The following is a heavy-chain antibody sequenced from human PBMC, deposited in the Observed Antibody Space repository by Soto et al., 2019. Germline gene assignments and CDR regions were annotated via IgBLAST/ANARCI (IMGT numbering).Heavy chain of an antibody. V-gene: IGHV3-23*01. Sequence: GGSLRLSCAASGFTFSSYAMSWVRQAPGKGLEWVSAISGSGGSTYYADSVKGRFTISRDNSKNTLYLQMNSLRAEDTAVYYCAKDLPSYCGGDCYLPYFQHWGQGTLVTVSS. J-gene: IGHJ1*01. CDR3: AKDLPSYCGGDCYLPYFQH. D-gene: IGHD2-21*02. CDR1: GFTFSSYA. CDR2: ISGSGGST.